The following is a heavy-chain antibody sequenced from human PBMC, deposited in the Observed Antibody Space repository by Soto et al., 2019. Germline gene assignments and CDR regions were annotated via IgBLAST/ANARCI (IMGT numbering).Heavy chain of an antibody. CDR2: IYYSGST. J-gene: IGHJ6*03. V-gene: IGHV4-31*03. CDR1: GGSISSGGYY. CDR3: ARVVGDYYGSGSYFNYYYMDV. Sequence: QVQLQESGPGLVKPSQTLSLTCTVSGGSISSGGYYWSWIRQHPGKGLEWIGYIYYSGSTYYNPSLTSRVTISVDTSKNQFSLKLSSVTAADTAVYYCARVVGDYYGSGSYFNYYYMDVWGKGTTVTVSS. D-gene: IGHD3-10*01.